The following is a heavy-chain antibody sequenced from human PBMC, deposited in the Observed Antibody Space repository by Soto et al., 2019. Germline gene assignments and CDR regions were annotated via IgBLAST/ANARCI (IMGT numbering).Heavy chain of an antibody. CDR3: AREIRAVAGNKGYYYYYYMDV. V-gene: IGHV4-34*01. CDR1: GGSFSGYY. Sequence: SETLSLTCAVYGGSFSGYYWSWIRQPPGKGLEWIGEINHSGSTNYNPSLKSRVTISVDTSKNQFSLKLSSVTAADTAVYYCAREIRAVAGNKGYYYYYYMDVWGKGTTVTVSS. J-gene: IGHJ6*03. D-gene: IGHD6-19*01. CDR2: INHSGST.